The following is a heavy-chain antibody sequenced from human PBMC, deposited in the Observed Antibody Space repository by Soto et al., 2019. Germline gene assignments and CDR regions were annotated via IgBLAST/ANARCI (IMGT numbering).Heavy chain of an antibody. CDR1: GGSISSDGYY. CDR2: ISYSGAT. V-gene: IGHV4-31*03. J-gene: IGHJ4*02. D-gene: IGHD6-6*01. Sequence: SETLSLTCSVSGGSISSDGYYWSWIRQHPGEGLEWIGFISYSGATSQNPSLKSRVILAVDTSKNQFSLRLRSVTAADTAVYYCARDNQYSSPPQFDYWGQGTLVTVSS. CDR3: ARDNQYSSPPQFDY.